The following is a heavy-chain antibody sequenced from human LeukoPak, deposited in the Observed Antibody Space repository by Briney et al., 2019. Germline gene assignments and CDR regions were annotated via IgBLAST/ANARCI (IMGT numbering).Heavy chain of an antibody. CDR3: ARDQRDPIPYGMDV. J-gene: IGHJ6*02. V-gene: IGHV3-21*01. CDR2: ISSSSSYI. Sequence: GGSLRLSCAASGFTFSSYSMNWVRQAPGKGLEWVSSISSSSSYIYYADSVKGRFTISRDNAKNSLYLQMNSLRAEDTAVYYCARDQRDPIPYGMDVWGQGTTVTVSS. CDR1: GFTFSSYS.